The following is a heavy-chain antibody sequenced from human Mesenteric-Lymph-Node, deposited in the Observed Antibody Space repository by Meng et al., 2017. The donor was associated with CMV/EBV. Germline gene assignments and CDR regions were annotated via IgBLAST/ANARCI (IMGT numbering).Heavy chain of an antibody. J-gene: IGHJ3*02. Sequence: ASVKVSCKSSGYTFTDYYLHWARQAPGQGLQWMGWISPKSGGANFAQKFQGRVTMTRDTSINTAYMEVRSLRTDDTALYYCARERSSDAFDIWGQGTMVTVSS. V-gene: IGHV1-2*02. CDR2: ISPKSGGA. D-gene: IGHD1-26*01. CDR3: ARERSSDAFDI. CDR1: GYTFTDYY.